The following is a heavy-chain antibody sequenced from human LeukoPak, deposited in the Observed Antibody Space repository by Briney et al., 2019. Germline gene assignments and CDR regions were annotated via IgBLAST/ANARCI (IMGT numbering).Heavy chain of an antibody. CDR1: GFTFSSYA. CDR3: ANGYSYGYGPFMEY. V-gene: IGHV3-23*01. Sequence: GGSLRLSCAASGFTFSSYAMSWVRQAPGKGLEWVSAISGSGGSTYYADSVKGRFTISRDNSKNTLYLQMNSLRAEDTAVYYCANGYSYGYGPFMEYWGQGTLVTVSS. CDR2: ISGSGGST. J-gene: IGHJ4*02. D-gene: IGHD5-18*01.